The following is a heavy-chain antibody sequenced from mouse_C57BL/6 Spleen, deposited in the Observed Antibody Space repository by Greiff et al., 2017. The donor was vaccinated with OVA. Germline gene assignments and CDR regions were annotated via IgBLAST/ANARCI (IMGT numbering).Heavy chain of an antibody. J-gene: IGHJ2*01. CDR1: GYTFTSYW. CDR2: IDPADSYT. D-gene: IGHD2-1*01. Sequence: VQLQQPGAELVKPGASVKLSCKASGYTFTSYWMQWVKQRPGQGLEWIGEIDPADSYTNYNQKFKGKATLTVDTSSSTAYMQLSSLTSEDAAVYYCAKDYGNPDYWGQGTTLTVSS. CDR3: AKDYGNPDY. V-gene: IGHV1-50*01.